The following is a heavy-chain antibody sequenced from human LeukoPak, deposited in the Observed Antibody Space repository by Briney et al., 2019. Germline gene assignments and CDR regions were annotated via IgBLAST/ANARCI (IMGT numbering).Heavy chain of an antibody. V-gene: IGHV3-23*01. Sequence: GGSLRLSCAASGFTFSSYAMSWVRQAPGKGLEWVSAISGSGGSTYYADSVKGRFTTSRDNSKNTLYLQMNSLRAEDTAIYYCAKDLIQQQLVYFDYWGQGTLVTVSS. J-gene: IGHJ4*02. CDR3: AKDLIQQQLVYFDY. CDR2: ISGSGGST. CDR1: GFTFSSYA. D-gene: IGHD6-13*01.